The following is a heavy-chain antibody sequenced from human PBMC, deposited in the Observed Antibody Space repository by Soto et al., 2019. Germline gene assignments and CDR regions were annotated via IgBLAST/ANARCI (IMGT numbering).Heavy chain of an antibody. CDR3: ARVGNYDMLTGYSSYFDY. Sequence: SVKVSCKASGGTFSSYAISWVRQAPGQGLEWMGGIIPIFGTANYAQKFQGRVTITADESTSTAYMELSSLRSEDTAVYYCARVGNYDMLTGYSSYFDYWGQGTLVTVSS. J-gene: IGHJ4*02. V-gene: IGHV1-69*13. CDR1: GGTFSSYA. CDR2: IIPIFGTA. D-gene: IGHD3-9*01.